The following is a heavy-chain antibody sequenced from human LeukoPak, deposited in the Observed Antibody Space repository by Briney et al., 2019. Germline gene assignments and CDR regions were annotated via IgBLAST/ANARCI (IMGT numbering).Heavy chain of an antibody. V-gene: IGHV3-7*01. Sequence: GGSLRLSCEASGFTFSDYWMSWVRQAPGKGPEWVANIRQDGNEEFCVDSVRGRFTISRDNAKNSLYLQMNSLRVDDTAVYYCARAPSTTIVRGVNHHIFDYWGQGTLVTVSS. CDR1: GFTFSDYW. J-gene: IGHJ4*02. CDR2: IRQDGNEE. CDR3: ARAPSTTIVRGVNHHIFDY. D-gene: IGHD3-10*01.